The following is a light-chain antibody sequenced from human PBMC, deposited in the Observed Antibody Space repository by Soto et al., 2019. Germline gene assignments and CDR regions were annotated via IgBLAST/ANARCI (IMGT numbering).Light chain of an antibody. CDR1: QSVSTNY. CDR3: QHYGTSPGT. V-gene: IGKV3D-20*01. J-gene: IGKJ1*01. Sequence: EIVLTQSPATLSLSPWERATLSCGASQSVSTNYLAWYQQKPGLAPRLLIYDASSRATGISDRFSGSGSGTDFTLTISRLEPEDFAIYYCQHYGTSPGTFGQGTKVDIK. CDR2: DAS.